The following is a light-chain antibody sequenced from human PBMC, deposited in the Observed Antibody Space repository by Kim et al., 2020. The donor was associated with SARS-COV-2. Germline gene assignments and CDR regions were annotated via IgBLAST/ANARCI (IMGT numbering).Light chain of an antibody. J-gene: IGKJ5*01. CDR1: QGISSSH. Sequence: GERANLPFRACQGISSSHFAWYQQKPGPAPTLLIYGGSIRATGTPVRFSGSGSGTDFSLAISRRGPEDVAVYCCQQYGNSPSTFGQGTRLEIK. V-gene: IGKV3-20*01. CDR3: QQYGNSPST. CDR2: GGS.